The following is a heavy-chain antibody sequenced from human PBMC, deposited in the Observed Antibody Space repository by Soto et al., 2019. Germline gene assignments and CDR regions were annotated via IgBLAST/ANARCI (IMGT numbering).Heavy chain of an antibody. V-gene: IGHV4-39*07. Sequence: PSETLSLTCTVSGGSISSSNNYWGWIRQPPGKGLEWIGTIYYSGSTYYNQSLKSRVTISVDTSKNQFSLKLTSVTAADTAVYYCASVGAGAAAGTIRYFDYWGQGTLVTVSS. CDR2: IYYSGST. J-gene: IGHJ4*02. CDR1: GGSISSSNNY. CDR3: ASVGAGAAAGTIRYFDY. D-gene: IGHD6-13*01.